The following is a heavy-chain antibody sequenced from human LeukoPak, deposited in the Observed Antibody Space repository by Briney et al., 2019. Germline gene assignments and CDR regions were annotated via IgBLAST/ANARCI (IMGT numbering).Heavy chain of an antibody. Sequence: GGSLRLSCAASGFTFSSYAMSWVRQAPGKGLEWVSAISGSGDSTYYADSVKGRFTISRDNSKNTLYLQMNSLRAEDTAVYYCAKKMRDLLWFGEWGQGTLVTVSS. CDR2: ISGSGDST. D-gene: IGHD3-10*01. V-gene: IGHV3-23*01. CDR1: GFTFSSYA. J-gene: IGHJ4*02. CDR3: AKKMRDLLWFGE.